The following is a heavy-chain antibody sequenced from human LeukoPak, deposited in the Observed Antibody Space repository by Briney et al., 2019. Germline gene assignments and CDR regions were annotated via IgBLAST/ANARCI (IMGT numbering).Heavy chain of an antibody. CDR1: RFTFSSYA. J-gene: IGHJ6*04. V-gene: IGHV3-30-3*01. Sequence: SGRSLRLSCAASRFTFSSYAMHWVRQAPGKGLEWVAVISYDGSNKYYADSVKGRFTISRDNAKNTLYLQMNSLRAEDTAVYYCAREGDSGWYGYCYDAMDVWGTGTTVTVAS. CDR3: AREGDSGWYGYCYDAMDV. D-gene: IGHD6-19*01. CDR2: ISYDGSNK.